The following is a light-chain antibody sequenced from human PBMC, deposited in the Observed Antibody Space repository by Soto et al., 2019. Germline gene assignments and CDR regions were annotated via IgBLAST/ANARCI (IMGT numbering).Light chain of an antibody. CDR2: HTS. V-gene: IGLV7-46*01. CDR1: TGAVTSSHY. CDR3: LLFYSGPGV. Sequence: QAVVTQEPSLTVSPGETVTLTCGSSTGAVTSSHYSYWFQQKPGQAPRTLIYHTSNKHSWTPARFSGSLFGGKAALTLSGAQPEDEAEYYCLLFYSGPGVFGGGTKVTVL. J-gene: IGLJ2*01.